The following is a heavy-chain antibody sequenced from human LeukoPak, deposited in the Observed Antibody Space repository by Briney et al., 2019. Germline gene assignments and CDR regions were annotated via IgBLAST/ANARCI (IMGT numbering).Heavy chain of an antibody. V-gene: IGHV1-2*02. Sequence: ASVKVSCQASGYTFTGYYMHWVRQAPGQGLEWMGWINPNTGGTHYAQKFQGRVTMTRDTSISTAHMEPSSLRSDDTAVYFCARVELRDTTWLDYWGQGTLVTVSS. CDR1: GYTFTGYY. CDR3: ARVELRDTTWLDY. J-gene: IGHJ4*02. D-gene: IGHD5-18*01. CDR2: INPNTGGT.